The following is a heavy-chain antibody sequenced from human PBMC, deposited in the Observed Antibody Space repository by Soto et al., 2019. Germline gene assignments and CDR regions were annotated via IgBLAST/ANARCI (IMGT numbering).Heavy chain of an antibody. CDR2: INPNSGGT. CDR3: ARGTGDSSSSGDYYYYYYMDG. Sequence: GASVKVSCKASGYTFTGYYMHWVRQAPGQGLEWMGWINPNSGGTNYAQKFQGWVTMTRDTSISTAYMERSRLRSDDTAVYYCARGTGDSSSSGDYYYYYYMDGWGKGTTVTVSS. CDR1: GYTFTGYY. D-gene: IGHD6-6*01. J-gene: IGHJ6*03. V-gene: IGHV1-2*04.